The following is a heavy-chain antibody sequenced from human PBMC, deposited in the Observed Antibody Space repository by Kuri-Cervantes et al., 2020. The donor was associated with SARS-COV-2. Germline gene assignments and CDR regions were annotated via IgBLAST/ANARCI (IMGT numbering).Heavy chain of an antibody. J-gene: IGHJ4*02. CDR2: FDPEDGET. V-gene: IGHV1-24*01. Sequence: ASVKVSCKVSGYTLTELSMHWVRQAPGKGLEWMGGFDPEDGETIYAQKFQGRVTMTEDTSTDTDYMELTSLRSDDTAMYYCARDCSGTDCNVIVYALSDWSQGTLVTVSS. CDR1: GYTLTELS. CDR3: ARDCSGTDCNVIVYALSD. D-gene: IGHD2-8*01.